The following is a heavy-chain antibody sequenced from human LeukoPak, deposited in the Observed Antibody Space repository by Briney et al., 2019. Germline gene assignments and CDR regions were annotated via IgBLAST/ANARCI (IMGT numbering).Heavy chain of an antibody. CDR3: AKDMVGYGDFFDY. Sequence: PGGSLRLPCAASGFTFSSYGMHWVRQAPGKGLEWVAFIRYDGSNKYYADSVKGRFTISRDNSKNTLYLQMNSLRAEDTAVYYCAKDMVGYGDFFDYWGQGTLVTVSS. CDR2: IRYDGSNK. J-gene: IGHJ4*02. CDR1: GFTFSSYG. D-gene: IGHD4-17*01. V-gene: IGHV3-30*02.